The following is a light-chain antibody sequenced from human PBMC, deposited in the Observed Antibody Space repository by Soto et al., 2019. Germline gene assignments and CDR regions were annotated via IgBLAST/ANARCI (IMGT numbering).Light chain of an antibody. CDR1: QSVSSY. V-gene: IGKV3-20*01. Sequence: VVTQSPATLSLAPGERATLSCRARQSVSSYVAWYQRKPGQAPRLLICGASIRATGIPDRFSGSGSETDFTRNNSRLEPEDFALYYCQQYGSSAPITFGQGTRLEIK. J-gene: IGKJ5*01. CDR3: QQYGSSAPIT. CDR2: GAS.